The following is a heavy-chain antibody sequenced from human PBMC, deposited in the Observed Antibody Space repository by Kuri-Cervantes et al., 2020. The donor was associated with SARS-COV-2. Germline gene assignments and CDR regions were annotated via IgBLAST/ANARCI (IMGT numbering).Heavy chain of an antibody. CDR3: ARDGLPYYDFWSGYYKVWFDP. CDR1: GGTFSSYA. J-gene: IGHJ5*02. V-gene: IGHV1-69*04. Sequence: SVKVSCKASGGTFSSYAISWVRRAPGQGLEWMGRIIPILGIANYAQKFQGRVTITADKSTSTAYMELSSLRSEDTAVYYCARDGLPYYDFWSGYYKVWFDPWGQGTLVTVSS. D-gene: IGHD3-3*01. CDR2: IIPILGIA.